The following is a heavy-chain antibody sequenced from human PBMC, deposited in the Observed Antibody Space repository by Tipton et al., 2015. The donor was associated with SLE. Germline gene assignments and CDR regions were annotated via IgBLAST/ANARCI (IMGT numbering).Heavy chain of an antibody. D-gene: IGHD2-21*02. CDR3: ARGMVTWRGAILGVDV. Sequence: TLSLTCSVSGGSVRSNYWIWIRQPPGKGLEWIGYISHGGGSNYNPSLKSRVTISEDTSKNQFSLRLTSVTAADTAVYYCARGMVTWRGAILGVDVWGQGTTVNVSS. V-gene: IGHV4-59*08. CDR2: ISHGGGS. CDR1: GGSVRSNY. J-gene: IGHJ6*02.